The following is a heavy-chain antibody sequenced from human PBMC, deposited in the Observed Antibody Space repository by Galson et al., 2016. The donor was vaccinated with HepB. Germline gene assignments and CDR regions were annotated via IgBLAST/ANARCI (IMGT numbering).Heavy chain of an antibody. CDR3: ASRYVQRFHGMDV. D-gene: IGHD2-2*01. J-gene: IGHJ6*02. Sequence: PALVKPTQTLTLTCAFSGFSTSGVCVHWIRQPPGKALEWLAFIDWDDEKFYNRSLKNRVTISKDISKNHVVLTLTNVDPVDTATYYCASRYVQRFHGMDVWGQGTTVTVSS. CDR1: GFSTSGVC. V-gene: IGHV2-70*01. CDR2: IDWDDEK.